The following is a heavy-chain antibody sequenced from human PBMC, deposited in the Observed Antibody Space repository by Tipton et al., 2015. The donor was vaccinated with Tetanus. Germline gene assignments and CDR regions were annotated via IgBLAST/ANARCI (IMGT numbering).Heavy chain of an antibody. J-gene: IGHJ4*02. CDR3: ARGDPTNEPLNY. CDR1: GGSISSGGYY. D-gene: IGHD1-1*01. CDR2: IYYSGST. V-gene: IGHV4-31*03. Sequence: GLVKPSQTLSLTCTVSGGSISSGGYYWSWIRQHPGKGLEWIGCIYYSGSTYYNPSLKSRVTISVDTSKNQFSLKLYSVTAADTAVYYCARGDPTNEPLNYWGQGTLVTVSS.